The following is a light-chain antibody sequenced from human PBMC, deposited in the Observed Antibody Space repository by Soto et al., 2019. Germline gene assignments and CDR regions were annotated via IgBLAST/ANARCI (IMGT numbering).Light chain of an antibody. CDR1: QSISNNF. Sequence: EIVLTQSPGTLSLSPGEGATLSCRASQSISNNFLAWYQHKPGQAPRLLMHGAFNRASGIPDRFSGSASGTDFTLTISRLEPEDFAVYYCQQYNTAPMTVGGGTKVEIK. CDR3: QQYNTAPMT. CDR2: GAF. V-gene: IGKV3-20*01. J-gene: IGKJ4*01.